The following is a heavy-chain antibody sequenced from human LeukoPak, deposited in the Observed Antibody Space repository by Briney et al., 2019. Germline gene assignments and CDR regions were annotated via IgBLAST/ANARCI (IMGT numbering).Heavy chain of an antibody. D-gene: IGHD2-2*01. CDR3: AREARYCSSTSCYHFDY. CDR1: GGTFSSYA. J-gene: IGHJ4*02. CDR2: IIPIFGTA. Sequence: SVKVSCKASGGTFSSYAISWVRQAPGQGLEWMGGIIPIFGTANYAQKFQGRVTITTDESTSTAYMELSSLRSEDTAVYYCAREARYCSSTSCYHFDYWGQGTLVTVSS. V-gene: IGHV1-69*05.